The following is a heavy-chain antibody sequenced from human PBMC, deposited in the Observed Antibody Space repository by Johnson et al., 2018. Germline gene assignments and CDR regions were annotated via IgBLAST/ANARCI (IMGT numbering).Heavy chain of an antibody. Sequence: EVQLVECGGGLVKPGGTLRLCCAASGFILSSAWMSWVRQAPGKGLEWVGRIQSKSDGGTTDYAAPVKGSFSISRDESKNTLYLQMDRLKTEDTAVYYCNTVYCLSTRCTYWGQGNLVTVSS. J-gene: IGHJ4*02. V-gene: IGHV3-15*01. CDR3: NTVYCLSTRCTY. D-gene: IGHD2-2*01. CDR1: GFILSSAW. CDR2: IQSKSDGGTT.